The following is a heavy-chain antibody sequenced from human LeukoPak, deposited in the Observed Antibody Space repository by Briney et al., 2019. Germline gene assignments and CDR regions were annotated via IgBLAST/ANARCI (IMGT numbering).Heavy chain of an antibody. D-gene: IGHD3-22*01. V-gene: IGHV3-15*01. CDR1: GFTFSNAW. Sequence: GGSLRLSCAASGFTFSNAWMSWGREAPGKGLEGVGRIKTKIDGATTGYAAPVKRRFIILRDDSKNTLYLQMNSLKSEDTAVYYCTTDYYDSGSDMDVWGKGTTVTVSS. CDR3: TTDYYDSGSDMDV. J-gene: IGHJ6*03. CDR2: IKTKIDGATT.